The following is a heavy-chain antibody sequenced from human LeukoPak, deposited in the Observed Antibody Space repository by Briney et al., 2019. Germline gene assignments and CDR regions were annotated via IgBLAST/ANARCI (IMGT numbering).Heavy chain of an antibody. Sequence: ASVKVSCKASGGTFSSYPMSWVRQAPGKGLEWVSAISGSGGSTYYADSVKGRFTISRDNSKNTLYLQMNSLRAEDTAVYYCAKNSGSYYVYFDYWGQGTLVTVSS. CDR3: AKNSGSYYVYFDY. CDR1: GGTFSSYP. V-gene: IGHV3-23*01. CDR2: ISGSGGST. J-gene: IGHJ4*02. D-gene: IGHD1-26*01.